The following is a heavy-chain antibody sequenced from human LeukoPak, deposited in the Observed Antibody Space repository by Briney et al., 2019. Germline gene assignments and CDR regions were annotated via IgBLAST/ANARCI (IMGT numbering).Heavy chain of an antibody. CDR3: ARGRGFTIFGVVTRNWFDP. V-gene: IGHV4-34*01. D-gene: IGHD3-3*01. Sequence: SETLSLTCAVYGGSFSGYYWSWIRQPPGKGLEWIGEINHSGSTNYNPSLKSRVTISVDTSKNQFSLKLSSVTAADTAVYYCARGRGFTIFGVVTRNWFDPWGQGTLVTVSS. CDR2: INHSGST. CDR1: GGSFSGYY. J-gene: IGHJ5*02.